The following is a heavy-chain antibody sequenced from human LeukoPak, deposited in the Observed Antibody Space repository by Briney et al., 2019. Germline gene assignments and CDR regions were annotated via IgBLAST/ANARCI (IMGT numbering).Heavy chain of an antibody. D-gene: IGHD2-2*02. CDR3: SRAHHCSSTSCYILDP. CDR1: GFTFGDSA. J-gene: IGHJ5*02. Sequence: GGSLRLSCTTSGFTFGDSAMGWFRQTPGKGLEWVGFIRGKGYGGTTEYAASVKGRFTISRDDSKSIGYLQMNSLKTEDTAVYYCSRAHHCSSTSCYILDPWGQGTLVTVSS. V-gene: IGHV3-49*03. CDR2: IRGKGYGGTT.